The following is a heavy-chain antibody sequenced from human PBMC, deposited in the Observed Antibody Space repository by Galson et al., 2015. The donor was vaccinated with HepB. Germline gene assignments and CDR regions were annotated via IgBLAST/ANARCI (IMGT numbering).Heavy chain of an antibody. D-gene: IGHD3-10*01. J-gene: IGHJ6*02. CDR2: ISYDGSNK. CDR1: GSIFSRYA. CDR3: AREGMVRGVKVPNTQQNRVYYYYGMDV. Sequence: SLRLSCAASGSIFSRYAMHWVRQAPGTGLERVAVISYDGSNKYFADCVKGRFTISRDNSKNTLYLQMNSLRAEDTAVYYCAREGMVRGVKVPNTQQNRVYYYYGMDVWGQGTTVTVSS. V-gene: IGHV3-30*04.